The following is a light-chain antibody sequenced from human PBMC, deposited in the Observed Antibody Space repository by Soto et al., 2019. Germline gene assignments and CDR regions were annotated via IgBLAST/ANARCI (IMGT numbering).Light chain of an antibody. J-gene: IGKJ5*01. CDR1: QIVSSSY. V-gene: IGKV3D-20*02. CDR3: QQRSNWPSIT. CDR2: GAS. Sequence: EIVLTQSPGALSLSPGERATLSCRASQIVSSSYLAWYQQKPGQAPRLLIYGASSRATGIPDRFSGSGSGTDFTLTISSLEPEDFAVYYCQQRSNWPSITFGQGTRLEIK.